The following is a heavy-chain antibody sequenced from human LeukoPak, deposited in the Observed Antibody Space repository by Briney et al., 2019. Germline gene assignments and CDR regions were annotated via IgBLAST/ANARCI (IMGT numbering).Heavy chain of an antibody. CDR2: IYNSGNN. CDR3: ARESGSYLWRSWLNP. D-gene: IGHD3-16*01. CDR1: GGSINSYY. V-gene: IGHV4-59*01. J-gene: IGHJ5*02. Sequence: SETLSLTCTVSGGSINSYYWTWIRQPPGKGLEWIGNIYNSGNNNYNPSLKSRVTISVDTSKNQFSLKLNSVTAADTAVYYCARESGSYLWRSWLNPWGQGTLVTVSS.